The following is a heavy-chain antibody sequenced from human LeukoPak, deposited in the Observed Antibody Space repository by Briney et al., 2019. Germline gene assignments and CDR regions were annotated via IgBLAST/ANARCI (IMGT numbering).Heavy chain of an antibody. Sequence: ETVSLICTVSGGSMRSSDYYWGRIRQPPGKGLEWIGSIYYSGSTYYNPSLKSRVTISVDTSKNQFSLRLSSVTAADTAVYYCASTILGATTWDFDYWGQGPLVPVSS. J-gene: IGHJ4*02. CDR1: GGSMRSSDYY. V-gene: IGHV4-39*01. D-gene: IGHD1-26*01. CDR2: IYYSGST. CDR3: ASTILGATTWDFDY.